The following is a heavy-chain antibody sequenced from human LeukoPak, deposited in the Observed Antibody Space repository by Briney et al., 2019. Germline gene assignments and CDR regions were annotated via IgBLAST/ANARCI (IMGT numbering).Heavy chain of an antibody. CDR2: IIPIFGTA. CDR1: GGTFSSYA. CDR3: ARDILTGYWDH. J-gene: IGHJ4*02. V-gene: IGHV1-69*05. D-gene: IGHD3-9*01. Sequence: ASVKVSCKASGGTFSSYAISWVRQAPGQGLEWMGGIIPIFGTANYAQKFQGRVTMTRDTSTSTVYMELSSLRSEDTAVYYCARDILTGYWDHWGQGTLVTVSS.